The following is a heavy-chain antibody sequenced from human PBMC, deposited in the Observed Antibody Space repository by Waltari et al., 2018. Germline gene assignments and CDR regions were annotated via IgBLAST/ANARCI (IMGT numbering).Heavy chain of an antibody. CDR1: GFSFDDYT. J-gene: IGHJ4*02. Sequence: EVHLVESGGGLVQPGRSLRLSCAASGFSFDDYTMHWVRQAPGKGVEWVSGISWNSDSIGYADSVKGRFTISRDNAKNSLYLQMNSLTAEDTALYYCTKGLSAYFSSWFDYWGQGTLVTVSS. CDR3: TKGLSAYFSSWFDY. D-gene: IGHD6-13*01. CDR2: ISWNSDSI. V-gene: IGHV3-9*01.